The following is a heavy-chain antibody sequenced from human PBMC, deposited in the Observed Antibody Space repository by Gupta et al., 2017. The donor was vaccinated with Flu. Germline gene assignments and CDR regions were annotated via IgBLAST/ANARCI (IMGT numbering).Heavy chain of an antibody. D-gene: IGHD1-26*01. V-gene: IGHV4-59*08. Sequence: QVQLQESGPGLVKPSETLSLTCTVSGGSISSYYWSWIRQPPGKGLEWIGYVFYSGNTNYNPSLKSRVTISVETSKNQFSLKLSSVTAADTAVFYCARLGGDLNYYYYYMDVWGKGTTVTVSS. CDR3: ARLGGDLNYYYYYMDV. CDR1: GGSISSYY. J-gene: IGHJ6*03. CDR2: VFYSGNT.